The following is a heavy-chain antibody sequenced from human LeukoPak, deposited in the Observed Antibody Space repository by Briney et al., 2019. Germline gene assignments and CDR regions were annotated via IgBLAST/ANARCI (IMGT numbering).Heavy chain of an antibody. D-gene: IGHD2-21*01. CDR1: GFTFRTSA. J-gene: IGHJ4*02. CDR3: ARGRGGEHFDY. V-gene: IGHV3-30-3*01. Sequence: GGSLRLSCAASGFTFRTSAMHWVRQAPGKGLEWVAVISYDGTTKYYADSVKGRFTIPRDNSKNTLYLQMNSLRAEDTALYYCARGRGGEHFDYWGQGTLVTVSS. CDR2: ISYDGTTK.